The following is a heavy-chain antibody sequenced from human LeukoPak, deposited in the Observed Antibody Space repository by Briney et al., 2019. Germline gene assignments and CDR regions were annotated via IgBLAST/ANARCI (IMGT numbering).Heavy chain of an antibody. D-gene: IGHD3-3*01. Sequence: SVKVSCKASGGTCSSYAISWVRQAPGQGLEWMGGIIPIFGTANYAQKFQGRVTITTDESTSTAYMELSSLRSEDTAWYCCAREEIENIGVVIIGDDAFDIWVQGTMVTVSS. CDR1: GGTCSSYA. J-gene: IGHJ3*02. V-gene: IGHV1-69*05. CDR3: AREEIENIGVVIIGDDAFDI. CDR2: IIPIFGTA.